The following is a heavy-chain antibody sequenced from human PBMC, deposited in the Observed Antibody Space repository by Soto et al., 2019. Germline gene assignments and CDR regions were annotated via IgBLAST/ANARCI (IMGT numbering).Heavy chain of an antibody. J-gene: IGHJ6*02. CDR3: ARSQGSSTSLEIYYYYYYGMDV. CDR2: IIPIPGTA. Sequence: QVQLVQSGAEVKKPGSSVKVSCKASGGTFGSYAISWVRQAPGQGLEWMGGIIPIPGTANYAQKFQGRVTIAADESTSTAYMELSSLRSEDTAVYYCARSQGSSTSLEIYYYYYYGMDVGGQGTTFTVTS. CDR1: GGTFGSYA. V-gene: IGHV1-69*01. D-gene: IGHD2-2*01.